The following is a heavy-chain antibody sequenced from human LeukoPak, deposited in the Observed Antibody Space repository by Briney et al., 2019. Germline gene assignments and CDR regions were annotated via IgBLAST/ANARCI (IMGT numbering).Heavy chain of an antibody. CDR2: IYYSGST. Sequence: SETLSLTCTVSGGSISSYYWGWIRQPPGKGLEWIGSIYYSGSTYYNPSLKSRVTISVDTSKNQFSLKLSSVTAADTAVYYCASGRPATDAFDIWGQGTMVTVSS. CDR1: GGSISSYY. D-gene: IGHD2-2*01. CDR3: ASGRPATDAFDI. J-gene: IGHJ3*02. V-gene: IGHV4-39*01.